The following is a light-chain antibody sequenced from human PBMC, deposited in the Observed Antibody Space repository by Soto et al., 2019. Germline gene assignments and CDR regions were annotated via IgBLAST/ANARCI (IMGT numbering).Light chain of an antibody. Sequence: DNQVTQSPSSLSASVGDRVTITCRASQGISNALAWYQQRPGKVPRLLIYAASTLQSGVPSRFSGSGSGTDFTLTISSLPPEDVAAYYGQKYDNVPTFGQGTKVEIK. CDR1: QGISNA. V-gene: IGKV1-27*01. CDR3: QKYDNVPT. CDR2: AAS. J-gene: IGKJ1*01.